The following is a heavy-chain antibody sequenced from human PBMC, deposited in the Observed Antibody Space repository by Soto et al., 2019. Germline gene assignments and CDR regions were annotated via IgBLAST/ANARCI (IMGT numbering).Heavy chain of an antibody. V-gene: IGHV3-23*01. CDR3: AKALTPTHYNGPLHSYYFDY. CDR1: GFTFSSYA. D-gene: IGHD3-10*01. J-gene: IGHJ4*02. CDR2: ISGSGGST. Sequence: PGGSLRLSCAASGFTFSSYAMSWVRQAPGKGLEWVSAISGSGGSTYYADSVKGRFTISRDNSKNTLYLQMNSLRAEDTAVYYCAKALTPTHYNGPLHSYYFDYWGQGTLVTVSS.